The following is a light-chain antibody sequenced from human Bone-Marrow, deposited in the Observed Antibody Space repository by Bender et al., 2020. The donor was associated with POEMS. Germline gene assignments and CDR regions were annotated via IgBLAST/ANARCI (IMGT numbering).Light chain of an antibody. CDR1: SSNIGNHG. CDR2: YDD. CDR3: SACDDSLSGWV. Sequence: QSVVTQPPSLSEAPRQRVTISCSGSSSNIGNHGVNCYQQLLGEAPKLLIYYDDLLTPGVSDRFSASKPGTSASLAVSGLQSEDQALYYCSACDDSLSGWVFGGGSKLTVL. J-gene: IGLJ3*02. V-gene: IGLV1-36*01.